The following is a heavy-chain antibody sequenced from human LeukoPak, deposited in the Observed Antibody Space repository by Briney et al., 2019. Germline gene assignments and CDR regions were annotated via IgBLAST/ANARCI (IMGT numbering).Heavy chain of an antibody. CDR3: ARDLSEESTPNEELYHDLSAGL. V-gene: IGHV1-69*13. J-gene: IGHJ4*02. CDR1: GGTFSSYA. Sequence: SVKVSCKASGGTFSSYAISWVRQAPGQGLEWMGGIIPIFGTANYAQKFQGRVTITADESTSTAYMELSSLRSEDTAVYYYARDLSEESTPNEELYHDLSAGLWGQGTLVTVSS. CDR2: IIPIFGTA. D-gene: IGHD2-8*01.